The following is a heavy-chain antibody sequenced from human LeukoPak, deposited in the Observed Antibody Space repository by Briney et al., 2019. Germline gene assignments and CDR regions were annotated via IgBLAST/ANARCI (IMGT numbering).Heavy chain of an antibody. CDR3: ARFYTHYYDSSGYYTFYDY. CDR2: MNPNSGNT. CDR1: GYAFASYD. D-gene: IGHD3-22*01. Sequence: ASVKVSCKASGYAFASYDINWVRQATGQGLEWMGWMNPNSGNTGYAQKFQGRVTMTRNTSISTAYMELSSLRSEDTAVYYCARFYTHYYDSSGYYTFYDYWGQGTLVTVSS. J-gene: IGHJ4*02. V-gene: IGHV1-8*01.